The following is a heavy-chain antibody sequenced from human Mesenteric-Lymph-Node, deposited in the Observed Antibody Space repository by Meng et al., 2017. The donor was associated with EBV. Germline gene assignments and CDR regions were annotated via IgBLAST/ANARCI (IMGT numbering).Heavy chain of an antibody. Sequence: QLVGAGGGLVKPGGSLRLSCAASGFAFSSSSMMWVRQAPGKGLEWVSSISSSSSGIYYADSVRGRFTISRDNADNSPYLQMTSLKADDTAVYYCARGGATYWGQGTLVTVSS. V-gene: IGHV3-21*01. CDR2: ISSSSSGI. D-gene: IGHD5-12*01. CDR1: GFAFSSSS. CDR3: ARGGATY. J-gene: IGHJ1*01.